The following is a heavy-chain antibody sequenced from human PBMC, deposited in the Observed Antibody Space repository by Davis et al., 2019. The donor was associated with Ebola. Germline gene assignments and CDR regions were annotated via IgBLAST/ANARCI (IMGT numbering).Heavy chain of an antibody. J-gene: IGHJ3*02. D-gene: IGHD3-9*01. CDR3: AKGGANDNFDIVTGHHQDAFDI. V-gene: IGHV3-7*03. Sequence: GESLKISCAASGFTFSTYCMGWVRQAPGKGLEWVANIKQDGIEKNYAESVKGRFTISRDNAKNSLYLQLNSLRAEDTAVYYCAKGGANDNFDIVTGHHQDAFDIWGQGTMVSISS. CDR2: IKQDGIEK. CDR1: GFTFSTYC.